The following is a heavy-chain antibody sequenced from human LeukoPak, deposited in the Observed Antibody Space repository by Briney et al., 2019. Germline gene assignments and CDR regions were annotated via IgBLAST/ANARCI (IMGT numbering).Heavy chain of an antibody. CDR2: IYTTGRT. Sequence: SETLSLTCTVSGGAISSYYWSWIRQPAAKGLEWIGRIYTTGRTDYSASLKSRVTISVDTSNNQFSLKLSSVTAADTAVYYCARDLPSYYFDSGNMFDPWGQGILVTVSS. CDR1: GGAISSYY. CDR3: ARDLPSYYFDSGNMFDP. V-gene: IGHV4-4*07. J-gene: IGHJ5*02. D-gene: IGHD3-10*01.